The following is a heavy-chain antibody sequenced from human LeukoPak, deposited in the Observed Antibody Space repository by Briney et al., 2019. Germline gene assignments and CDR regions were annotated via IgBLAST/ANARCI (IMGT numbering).Heavy chain of an antibody. Sequence: SVKVSCKASGYTFTSYGISWVRQAPGQGLEWMGGIIPIFGTANYAQKFQGRVMITADKSTSTAYMELSSLRSEDTAVYYCARGGMYYYDSSGYYAEINAFDIWGQGTMVTVSS. CDR1: GYTFTSYG. CDR2: IIPIFGTA. J-gene: IGHJ3*02. V-gene: IGHV1-69*06. D-gene: IGHD3-22*01. CDR3: ARGGMYYYDSSGYYAEINAFDI.